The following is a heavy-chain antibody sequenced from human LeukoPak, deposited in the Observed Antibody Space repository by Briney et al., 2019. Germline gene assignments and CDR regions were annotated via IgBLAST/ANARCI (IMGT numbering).Heavy chain of an antibody. J-gene: IGHJ4*02. CDR3: ARAGSGAFDY. V-gene: IGHV4-59*08. D-gene: IGHD3-10*01. Sequence: SETLSLTCAVSGGSIGRYYWTWIRQPPGKGLQWIGYINYSGNTNYNPSLTGRVTVSVDTSKNQFSLKLSSVTAADTAVYYCARAGSGAFDYWGQGTLVTVSS. CDR1: GGSIGRYY. CDR2: INYSGNT.